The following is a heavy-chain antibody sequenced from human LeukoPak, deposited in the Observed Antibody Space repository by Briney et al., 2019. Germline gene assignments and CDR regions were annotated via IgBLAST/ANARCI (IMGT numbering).Heavy chain of an antibody. Sequence: GGSLRLSCAASGFTFSSYWMSWVRQAPGKGLEWVANIKKDGSEKYYVDSVKGRFTISRDNAKTSLYLQMNSLRAEDTAVCYCARDLSGVTGYTYGRGIDYWGQGTLVTVSS. D-gene: IGHD5-18*01. V-gene: IGHV3-7*01. CDR2: IKKDGSEK. CDR1: GFTFSSYW. CDR3: ARDLSGVTGYTYGRGIDY. J-gene: IGHJ4*02.